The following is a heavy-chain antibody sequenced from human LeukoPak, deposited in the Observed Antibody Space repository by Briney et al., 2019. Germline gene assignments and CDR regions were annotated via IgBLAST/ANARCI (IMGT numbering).Heavy chain of an antibody. J-gene: IGHJ4*02. CDR3: TKAPVRSCTGTFCYPFDY. V-gene: IGHV3-23*01. D-gene: IGHD2-8*02. CDR2: TVGGRPDT. CDR1: GFSVSSTY. Sequence: PGGSLRLSCAVSGFSVSSTYMTWVRQTPGKGLEWVSATVGGRPDTYHADSVRGRFTVSRDNSMNTLYLQMNSLRVEDTAVYYCTKAPVRSCTGTFCYPFDYWGQGILVTVSS.